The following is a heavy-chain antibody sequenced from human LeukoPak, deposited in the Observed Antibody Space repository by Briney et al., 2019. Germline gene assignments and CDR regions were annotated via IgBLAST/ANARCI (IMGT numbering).Heavy chain of an antibody. CDR3: AKDAQRGFDYSNSLEY. CDR2: VWSDGTEK. Sequence: GESLRLSYAAPGFTYSHYGMHWLGQPPGKGQEWVAVVWSDGTEKYYGDAVKGRFTISRDKSGTTLYLQMNSLRGEDTAVYYCAKDAQRGFDYSNSLEYWGQGTLVTVS. CDR1: GFTYSHYG. J-gene: IGHJ4*02. V-gene: IGHV3-33*03. D-gene: IGHD4-11*01.